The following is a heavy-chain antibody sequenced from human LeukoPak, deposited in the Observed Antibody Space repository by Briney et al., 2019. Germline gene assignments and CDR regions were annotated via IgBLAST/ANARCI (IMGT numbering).Heavy chain of an antibody. Sequence: PGGSLRLSCAASGFTFSSYAMSWVRQAPGKGLEWVSAISGSGGSTYYADSVKGRFTISRDNAKNSLYLQMNSLRAEDTAVYYCARDPENYYGSGSYDYWGQGTLVTVSS. CDR3: ARDPENYYGSGSYDY. D-gene: IGHD3-10*01. V-gene: IGHV3-23*01. CDR2: ISGSGGST. CDR1: GFTFSSYA. J-gene: IGHJ4*02.